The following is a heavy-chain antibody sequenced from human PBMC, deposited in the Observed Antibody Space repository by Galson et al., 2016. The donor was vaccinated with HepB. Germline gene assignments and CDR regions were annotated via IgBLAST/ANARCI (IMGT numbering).Heavy chain of an antibody. CDR1: GYTFIDSY. CDR3: ATDYNSSLFWYSDL. V-gene: IGHV1-2*04. D-gene: IGHD4-11*01. CDR2: INANTGGT. J-gene: IGHJ2*01. Sequence: SVKVSCKASGYTFIDSYIYWVRQAPGQGLEWMGWINANTGGTNYAQKFQGWVIMTRDTSIITVYMDLSSLTFDDTAVYFCATDYNSSLFWYSDLWGRGTLVSVSS.